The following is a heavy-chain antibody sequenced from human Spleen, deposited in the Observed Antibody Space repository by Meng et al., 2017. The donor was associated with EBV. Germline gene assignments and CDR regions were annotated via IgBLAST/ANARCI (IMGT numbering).Heavy chain of an antibody. CDR3: ARASSGDSDGFDY. D-gene: IGHD5-18*01. J-gene: IGHJ4*02. CDR2: IHYSGST. V-gene: IGHV4-30-4*01. Sequence: QGELQAPGPGLVKASQTLTLTCAVSGGSISSGDYYWSRIRQPPGKGLEWIGYIHYSGSTHYNSSLRSRITMSLDTSKNKLSLKLSSVTAADTAVYYCARASSGDSDGFDYWGQGTLVTVSS. CDR1: GGSISSGDYY.